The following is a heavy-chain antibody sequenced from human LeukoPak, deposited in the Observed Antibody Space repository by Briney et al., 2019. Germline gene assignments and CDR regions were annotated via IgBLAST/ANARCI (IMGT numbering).Heavy chain of an antibody. D-gene: IGHD2-2*01. Sequence: GGSLRLSCAASGFTLSNYNMNWVRQAPGKGLEWVSYLSGGDTTRYYANSVKGRFTVSRDSGENSLYLQMNSLRAEDTAVYYCARDYLPSRVVSAFDIWGQATMVTVSS. CDR1: GFTLSNYN. V-gene: IGHV3-48*03. CDR3: ARDYLPSRVVSAFDI. CDR2: LSGGDTTR. J-gene: IGHJ3*02.